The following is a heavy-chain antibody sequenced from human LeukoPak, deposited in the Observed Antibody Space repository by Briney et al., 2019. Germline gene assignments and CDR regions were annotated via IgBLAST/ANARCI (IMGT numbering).Heavy chain of an antibody. V-gene: IGHV3-23*01. J-gene: IGHJ4*02. CDR2: ISGSGGST. CDR3: AKDLRPSDY. CDR1: QFTFTSYA. Sequence: GGSLRLSCAASQFTFTSYAMSWVRQAPGKGLEWVSAISGSGGSTYYADSVRGRFTISRDNSKSTLYLQMNSLRAEDTAVYYCAKDLRPSDYWGQGTLVTVSS.